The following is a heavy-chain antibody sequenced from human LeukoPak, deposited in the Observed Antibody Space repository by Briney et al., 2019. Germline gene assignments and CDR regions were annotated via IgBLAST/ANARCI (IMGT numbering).Heavy chain of an antibody. V-gene: IGHV3-7*01. Sequence: PGGSLRLSCAAPGFTLSSDWMSWVRQAPGKGEEWVANIKKEGREKKYVDSVKGRFTISRHNAKNSLYLQMNSLRAEDTAVYYCSRDSSGPLDWGQGTLVTVSS. CDR2: IKKEGREK. J-gene: IGHJ4*02. CDR1: GFTLSSDW. CDR3: SRDSSGPLD.